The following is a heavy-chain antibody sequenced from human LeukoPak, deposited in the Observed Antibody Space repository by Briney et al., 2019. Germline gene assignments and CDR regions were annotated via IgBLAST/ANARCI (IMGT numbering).Heavy chain of an antibody. CDR3: ARGRAYLDAFDI. CDR1: GGSISSGSDY. J-gene: IGHJ3*02. V-gene: IGHV4-61*02. Sequence: SETLSPTCTVSGGSISSGSDYWSWIRQPAGMGLGWIGRVRTSGSTNYNPSLKSRVTISVDTSKNQFSLKLSSVTAADTAAYYCARGRAYLDAFDIWGQGTMVTVSS. D-gene: IGHD2/OR15-2a*01. CDR2: VRTSGST.